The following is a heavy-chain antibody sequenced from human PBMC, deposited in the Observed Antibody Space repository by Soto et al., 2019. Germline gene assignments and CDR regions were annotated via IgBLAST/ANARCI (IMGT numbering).Heavy chain of an antibody. J-gene: IGHJ6*02. Sequence: GGSLRLSCAASGFTFSSYGMHWVRQAPGKGLEWVAVRGYDGSNKYYADSVKGRFTISRDNSKNTLYLQMNSLRAEDTAGYYCARDPHYYYYYGMDVGGQGTTVTVS. CDR2: RGYDGSNK. V-gene: IGHV3-33*08. CDR3: ARDPHYYYYYGMDV. CDR1: GFTFSSYG.